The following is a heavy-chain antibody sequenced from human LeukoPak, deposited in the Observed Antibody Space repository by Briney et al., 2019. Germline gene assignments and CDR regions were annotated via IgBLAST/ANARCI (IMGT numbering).Heavy chain of an antibody. Sequence: GGSLRLSCAASGFTFSSYWMYCVRQAPGEGLVWVSRINSEGSSISYADSVKGRFPISRDNAKNTLYLQMSNLRAEDTAVYYCERERGTSFDYGGQGTLVTVSS. CDR3: ERERGTSFDY. V-gene: IGHV3-74*01. D-gene: IGHD5-12*01. CDR2: INSEGSSI. J-gene: IGHJ4*02. CDR1: GFTFSSYW.